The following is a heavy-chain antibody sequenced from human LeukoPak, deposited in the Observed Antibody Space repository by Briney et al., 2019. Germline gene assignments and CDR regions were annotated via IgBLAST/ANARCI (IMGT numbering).Heavy chain of an antibody. CDR2: IYYSGST. D-gene: IGHD3-10*01. J-gene: IGHJ4*02. CDR3: ARQAYYYGSGSYYFDY. Sequence: SETLSLTCTVSGGSISSSSYYWGWIRQPPGKGLEWIGSIYYSGSTYYNPSLKSRVTISVDTSKNQFSLKLSSVTAADTAVYYCARQAYYYGSGSYYFDYWGQGTLVTVSS. V-gene: IGHV4-39*07. CDR1: GGSISSSSYY.